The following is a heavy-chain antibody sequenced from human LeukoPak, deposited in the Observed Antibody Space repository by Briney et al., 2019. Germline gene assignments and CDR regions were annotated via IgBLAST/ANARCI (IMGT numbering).Heavy chain of an antibody. CDR2: VNPSHHYK. J-gene: IGHJ3*02. D-gene: IGHD3-22*01. Sequence: GGSLRLSCAASGFSFKTYTTNWVRQAPGKGLEWVSSVNPSHHYKYYADSVKGRFTISRDNAKSSLYLQMNSLRAEDTAVYYCARDRDYYDSNSFSPDAFGIWGQGTMVTVSS. CDR3: ARDRDYYDSNSFSPDAFGI. CDR1: GFSFKTYT. V-gene: IGHV3-21*01.